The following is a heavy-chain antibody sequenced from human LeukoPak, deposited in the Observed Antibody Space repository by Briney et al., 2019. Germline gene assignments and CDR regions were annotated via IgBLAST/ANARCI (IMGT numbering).Heavy chain of an antibody. CDR2: IYYSGST. CDR3: ARGDGYFDY. J-gene: IGHJ4*02. V-gene: IGHV4-39*01. Sequence: SETLSLTCTVSGGSISSSSYYWGWIRQPPGKGLEWIGSIYYSGSTYYNPSLKSRVTISVDTSKNQFSLKLSSVTAADTAVYYCARGDGYFDYRGQGTLVTVSS. CDR1: GGSISSSSYY. D-gene: IGHD5-24*01.